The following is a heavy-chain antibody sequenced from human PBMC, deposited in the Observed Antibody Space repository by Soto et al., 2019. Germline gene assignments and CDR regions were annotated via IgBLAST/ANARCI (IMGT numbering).Heavy chain of an antibody. J-gene: IGHJ4*02. Sequence: QVQLQESGPGLVKPSQTLSLTCTVSGGSISSGGYYWSWIRQHPGKGLEWIGYIYYRGSTYYNPALKSRVTISVDTSKNQFSLKLSSVTAADTAVYYCARDRHSGSFAYWGQGTLVTFSS. V-gene: IGHV4-31*03. D-gene: IGHD1-26*01. CDR3: ARDRHSGSFAY. CDR2: IYYRGST. CDR1: GGSISSGGYY.